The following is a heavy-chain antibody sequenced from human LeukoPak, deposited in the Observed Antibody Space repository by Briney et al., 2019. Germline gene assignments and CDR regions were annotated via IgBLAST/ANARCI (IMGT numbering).Heavy chain of an antibody. CDR2: IYYSGST. CDR3: ARRAYGDYVPGHDAFDI. J-gene: IGHJ3*02. D-gene: IGHD4-17*01. CDR1: GGSISSYY. Sequence: KASETLFLTCTVSGGSISSYYWSWIRQPPGKGLEWIGYIYYSGSTNYNPSLKSRVTISVDTSKNQFSLKLSSVTAADTAVYYCARRAYGDYVPGHDAFDIWGQGTMVTVSS. V-gene: IGHV4-59*08.